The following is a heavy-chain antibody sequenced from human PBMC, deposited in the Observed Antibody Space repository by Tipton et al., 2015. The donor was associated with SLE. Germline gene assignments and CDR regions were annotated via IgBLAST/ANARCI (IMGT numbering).Heavy chain of an antibody. Sequence: GSLRLSCAASGFTVSSNYMSWVRQAPGKGLEWVSVIYSGGSTYYADSVKGRFTISRDNSKNTLYLQMNSLRAEDTAVYYCAVVPFSGYAPYAFDIWGQGTMVTVSS. D-gene: IGHD5-12*01. CDR2: IYSGGST. J-gene: IGHJ3*02. CDR1: GFTVSSNY. CDR3: AVVPFSGYAPYAFDI. V-gene: IGHV3-66*01.